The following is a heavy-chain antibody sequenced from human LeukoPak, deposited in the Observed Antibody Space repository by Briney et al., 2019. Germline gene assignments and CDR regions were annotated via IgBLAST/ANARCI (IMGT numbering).Heavy chain of an antibody. V-gene: IGHV1-2*02. J-gene: IGHJ4*02. CDR3: ARRYCSSTGCYYYFDY. CDR2: INPNTGGA. CDR1: GNTFTGYY. D-gene: IGHD2-2*01. Sequence: ASVKVSCKASGNTFTGYYIHWVRQAPGQGLEWMGWINPNTGGATYAQKFQGRVTMTRVTSITTAYMELSRLRSDDTAVYYCARRYCSSTGCYYYFDYWGQGTLVTVSS.